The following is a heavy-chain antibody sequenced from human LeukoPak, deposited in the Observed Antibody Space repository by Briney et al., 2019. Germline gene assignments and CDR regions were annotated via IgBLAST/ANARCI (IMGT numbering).Heavy chain of an antibody. CDR2: IYTSGST. CDR3: ARGKNDYGDYVFDY. D-gene: IGHD4-17*01. CDR1: GGSISSGSYS. Sequence: SDTLSLTCTVSGGSISSGSYSWSWIRQPAGKGLEWIGRIYTSGSTNYNPSLKSRVTISVDTSKNRFALKLSSVTAADTAVYYCARGKNDYGDYVFDYWGQGTLVTVSS. V-gene: IGHV4-61*02. J-gene: IGHJ4*02.